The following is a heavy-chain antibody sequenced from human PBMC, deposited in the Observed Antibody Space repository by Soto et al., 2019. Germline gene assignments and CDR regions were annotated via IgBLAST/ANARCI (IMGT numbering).Heavy chain of an antibody. J-gene: IGHJ6*02. D-gene: IGHD3-22*01. Sequence: ASVKVSCKASGYTFTSYAMHWVRQAPGQRLEWMGWINAGNGNTKYSQKFQGRVTITRDTSASTAYMELSSLRSEDTAVYYCATPQNPSHSYDSSGYYYYYGMDVWGQGTTVTVSS. V-gene: IGHV1-3*01. CDR1: GYTFTSYA. CDR3: ATPQNPSHSYDSSGYYYYYGMDV. CDR2: INAGNGNT.